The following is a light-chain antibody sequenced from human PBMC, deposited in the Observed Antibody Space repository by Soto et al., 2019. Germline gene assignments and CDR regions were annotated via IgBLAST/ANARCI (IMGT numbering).Light chain of an antibody. CDR3: QNYNSAPRA. CDR1: QAISSY. J-gene: IGKJ1*01. CDR2: AAS. V-gene: IGKV1-27*01. Sequence: DIEMTQSPSSLSASVGDRVTITCRASQAISSYLAWYQQKPGKVPKLLIYAASTLQSGVPSRFSGSGSGTDFTLTISTLQPEDVATYYCQNYNSAPRAFGQGTKVEIK.